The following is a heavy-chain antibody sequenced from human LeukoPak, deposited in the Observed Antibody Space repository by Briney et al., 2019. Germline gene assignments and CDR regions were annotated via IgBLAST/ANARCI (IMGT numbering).Heavy chain of an antibody. J-gene: IGHJ4*02. CDR2: IYYSGST. CDR1: GGSISSSSYY. D-gene: IGHD3-22*01. V-gene: IGHV4-39*07. CDR3: ARLAYYYDSSGYGFDY. Sequence: PSETLSLTCTVSGGSISSSSYYWGWIRQPPGKGLEWIGSIYYSGSTYYNPSLKSRVTISVDTSKNQFSLKLSSVTAADTAVYYCARLAYYYDSSGYGFDYWGQGTLVTVSS.